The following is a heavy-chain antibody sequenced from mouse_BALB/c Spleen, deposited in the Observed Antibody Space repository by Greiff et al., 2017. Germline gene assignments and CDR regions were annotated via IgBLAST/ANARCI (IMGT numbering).Heavy chain of an antibody. CDR3: AREETGTGGFAY. Sequence: EVQLHQSGPELVKPGASVKISCKASGYSFTGYYMHWVKQSHVKSLEWIGRINPYNGATSYNQNFKDKASLTVDKSSSTAYMELHSLTSEDSAVYYCAREETGTGGFAYWGQGTLVTVSA. CDR2: INPYNGAT. D-gene: IGHD4-1*01. V-gene: IGHV1-26*01. J-gene: IGHJ3*01. CDR1: GYSFTGYY.